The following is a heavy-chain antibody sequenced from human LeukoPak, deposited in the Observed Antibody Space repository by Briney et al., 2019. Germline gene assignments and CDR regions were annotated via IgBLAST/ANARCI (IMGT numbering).Heavy chain of an antibody. D-gene: IGHD3-22*01. CDR2: INWNGDST. J-gene: IGHJ4*02. CDR1: GFTFDDHG. Sequence: GGSLRLSCAASGFTFDDHGMIWVRHAPGKGLEWVSGINWNGDSTAYADSVKGRFTISRDNAKNSLYLQMNSLRAEDTALYYCARGGGSGYYYPPFYWGQGTLVTVSS. V-gene: IGHV3-20*04. CDR3: ARGGGSGYYYPPFY.